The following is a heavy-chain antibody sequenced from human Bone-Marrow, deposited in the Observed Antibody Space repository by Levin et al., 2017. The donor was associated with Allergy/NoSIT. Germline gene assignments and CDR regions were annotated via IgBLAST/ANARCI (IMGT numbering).Heavy chain of an antibody. CDR1: GFTFSDYY. CDR3: ARDGDRPTGTTHWFDP. CDR2: ISSSGSTI. D-gene: IGHD1-7*01. V-gene: IGHV3-11*01. J-gene: IGHJ5*02. Sequence: LSLTCAASGFTFSDYYMSWIRQAPGKGLEWVSYISSSGSTIYYADSVKGRFTISRDNAKNSLYLQMNSLRAEDTAVYYCARDGDRPTGTTHWFDPWGQGTLVTVSS.